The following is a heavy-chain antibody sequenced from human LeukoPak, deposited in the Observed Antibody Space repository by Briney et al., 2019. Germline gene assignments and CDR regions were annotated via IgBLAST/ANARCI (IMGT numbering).Heavy chain of an antibody. V-gene: IGHV3-30*02. Sequence: GGSLRLSCAASGFTFSSYVMHWVRQAPGKGLEWVAVIWYGGSNKYYADSVTGRFTISRDNSKSTLYLQMNSLRVDDTAIYYCAKGRSDFDYWGQGALVTVSS. J-gene: IGHJ4*02. CDR2: IWYGGSNK. CDR3: AKGRSDFDY. CDR1: GFTFSSYV.